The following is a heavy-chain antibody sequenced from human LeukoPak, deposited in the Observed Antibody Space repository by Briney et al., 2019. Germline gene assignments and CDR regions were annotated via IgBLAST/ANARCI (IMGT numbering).Heavy chain of an antibody. Sequence: GGSLRLSCAASRFMFSNYWMTWVRQAPGKGLEWVAVISYDGSNKYYADSVKGRFTISRDNSKNTLYVQMNSLRAEDTAVYYCARWGEGGGRGVDYWGQGTLVTVSS. CDR3: ARWGEGGGRGVDY. CDR2: ISYDGSNK. D-gene: IGHD3-16*01. CDR1: RFMFSNYW. J-gene: IGHJ4*02. V-gene: IGHV3-30-3*01.